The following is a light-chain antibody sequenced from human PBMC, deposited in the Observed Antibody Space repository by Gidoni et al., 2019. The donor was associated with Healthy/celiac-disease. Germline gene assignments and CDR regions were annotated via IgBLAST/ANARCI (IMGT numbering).Light chain of an antibody. J-gene: IGKJ3*01. CDR1: QSHLHSNGDKN. V-gene: IGKV2-28*01. Sequence: DIVMTQSPLSLPVTPGEPASISCRSSQSHLHSNGDKNLEWYLQKPGQSPQLLIYLGSIRASGVPDTFSGSGSGTYFTLKIIRVEAEDVGVYYCMQALQTPFTFGPGTKVDIK. CDR2: LGS. CDR3: MQALQTPFT.